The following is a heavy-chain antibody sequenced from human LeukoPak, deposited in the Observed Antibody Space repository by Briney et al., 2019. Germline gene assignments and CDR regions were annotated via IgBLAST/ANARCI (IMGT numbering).Heavy chain of an antibody. CDR3: AKSGPYCSSTSCNYFDY. D-gene: IGHD2-2*01. J-gene: IGHJ4*02. Sequence: GGSLRLSCAASGFTFSNFAMSWVRQAPGKGLEWVSAISGSGGSTYYADSVKGRFTISRDNSKNALFQQMNSLRAEDTAVYYCAKSGPYCSSTSCNYFDYWGQGTLVTVSS. CDR2: ISGSGGST. V-gene: IGHV3-23*01. CDR1: GFTFSNFA.